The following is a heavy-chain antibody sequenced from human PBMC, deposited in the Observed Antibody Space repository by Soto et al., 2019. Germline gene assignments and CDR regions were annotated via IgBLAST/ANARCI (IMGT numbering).Heavy chain of an antibody. CDR1: EATFRNYA. CDR3: ASTKYDSSAYYYWYLGL. CDR2: IIPIFGTA. V-gene: IGHV1-69*06. D-gene: IGHD3-22*01. Sequence: QVELVQSGAEVKKPGSSVKVSCQASEATFRNYAISWVRQAPGQGLEWMGVIIPIFGTANYAQNFQGRVTITADTSANTVYLEVSSLRSEDTAVYYCASTKYDSSAYYYWYLGLWGRGTLVTVSS. J-gene: IGHJ2*01.